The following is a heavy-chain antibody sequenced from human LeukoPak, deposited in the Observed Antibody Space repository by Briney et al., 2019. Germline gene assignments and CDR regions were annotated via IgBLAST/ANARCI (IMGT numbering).Heavy chain of an antibody. CDR1: GGSISSSSYN. CDR3: ASQPIVGATSRPFDY. D-gene: IGHD1-26*01. V-gene: IGHV4-39*07. Sequence: SESLYLTCTVSGGSISSSSYNWGWIRQPPGKGLEWIGSIYYSGSTYYNPSLKSRVTISVDTSKNQFSLKLSSVTAADTAVYYCASQPIVGATSRPFDYWGQGTLVTVSS. CDR2: IYYSGST. J-gene: IGHJ4*02.